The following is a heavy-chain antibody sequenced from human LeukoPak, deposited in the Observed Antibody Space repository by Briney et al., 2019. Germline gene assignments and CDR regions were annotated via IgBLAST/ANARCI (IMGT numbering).Heavy chain of an antibody. D-gene: IGHD6-19*01. J-gene: IGHJ4*02. CDR3: AREVAGTIYSDY. Sequence: ASVKVSCKASGCIFTAYFIHWVRQAPGQGLEWMGWINPNGGGTNYAQKFQARVTLTRDTSISTAYMELSSLGSDDAAVYYCAREVAGTIYSDYWGQGTLVSVSS. V-gene: IGHV1-2*02. CDR2: INPNGGGT. CDR1: GCIFTAYF.